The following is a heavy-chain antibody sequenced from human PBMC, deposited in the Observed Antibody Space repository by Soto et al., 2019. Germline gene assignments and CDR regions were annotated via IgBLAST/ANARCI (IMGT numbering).Heavy chain of an antibody. Sequence: GESLKISCKGSGYKFPSYWIGWVRQMPGKGLEWMGIIYPGDSDTRYSPSFQGQVTISVDKSITTAYLQWSSLKASDTAMYYCVRRGISAFYYNLDVWGQGTTVTVSS. J-gene: IGHJ6*02. D-gene: IGHD3-10*01. V-gene: IGHV5-51*01. CDR1: GYKFPSYW. CDR2: IYPGDSDT. CDR3: VRRGISAFYYNLDV.